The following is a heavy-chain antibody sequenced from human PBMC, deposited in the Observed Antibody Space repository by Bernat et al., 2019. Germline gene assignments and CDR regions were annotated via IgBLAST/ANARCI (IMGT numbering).Heavy chain of an antibody. J-gene: IGHJ4*02. Sequence: QLQLQESGPGLVKPSETLSLTCIVSGGSISSGRYNWGWIRQPPGKGLEWIASIYYSGTPYYNPSLKSRVTIHVDTSKNRFSLKLSSVTAADTAVYYCARQDGSGSFSENFFDSWGQGTLVTVSA. CDR2: IYYSGTP. CDR1: GGSISSGRYN. V-gene: IGHV4-39*01. D-gene: IGHD3-10*01. CDR3: ARQDGSGSFSENFFDS.